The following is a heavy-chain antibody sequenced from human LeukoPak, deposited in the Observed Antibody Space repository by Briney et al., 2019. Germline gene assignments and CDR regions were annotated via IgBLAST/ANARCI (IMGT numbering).Heavy chain of an antibody. CDR1: GGSISSYY. CDR2: IYYSGST. J-gene: IGHJ5*02. CDR3: ARLKVQNWLDP. V-gene: IGHV4-59*08. Sequence: SETLSLTCTVSGGSISSYYWSWIRQPPGKGLEWIGYIYYSGSTNYNPSLRSRVTISVDTSKNQFSLKLSSVTAADTAVYYCARLKVQNWLDPWGQGTLVTVSS. D-gene: IGHD1-1*01.